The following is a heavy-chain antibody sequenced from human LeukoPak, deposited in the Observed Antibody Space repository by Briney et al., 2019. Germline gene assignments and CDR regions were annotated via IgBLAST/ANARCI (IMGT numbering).Heavy chain of an antibody. Sequence: GGSLRLSCAASGFTFSSYAMHWVRQAPGKGLEWVAVISYDGSNKYYADSVRGRFTISRDNSKNTLYLQMNSLRAEDTAVYYCARGQQWELPQRYYYYGMDVWGQGTTVTVSS. V-gene: IGHV3-30-3*01. J-gene: IGHJ6*02. CDR1: GFTFSSYA. D-gene: IGHD1-26*01. CDR2: ISYDGSNK. CDR3: ARGQQWELPQRYYYYGMDV.